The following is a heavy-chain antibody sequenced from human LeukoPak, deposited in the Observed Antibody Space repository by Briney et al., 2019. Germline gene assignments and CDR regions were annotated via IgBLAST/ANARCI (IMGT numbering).Heavy chain of an antibody. V-gene: IGHV5-51*01. Sequence: GESLKISCKGSGYSFTSYWIGWVRQMPGKGLEWMGIIYPGDPDTRYSPSFQGQVTISADKSISTAYLQWSSLKASDTAMYYCARRHSSSGYYPDYWGQGTLVTVSS. CDR1: GYSFTSYW. CDR2: IYPGDPDT. J-gene: IGHJ4*02. D-gene: IGHD3-22*01. CDR3: ARRHSSSGYYPDY.